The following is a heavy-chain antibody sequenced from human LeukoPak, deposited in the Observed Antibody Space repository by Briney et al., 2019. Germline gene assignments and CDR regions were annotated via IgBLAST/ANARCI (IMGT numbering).Heavy chain of an antibody. CDR3: ARTRTPDYYGSGSYAYYFDY. Sequence: GGSLRLSCAASGFTFSSYWMSWVRQAPGKGLEWVANIKQDGSEKYYVDSVKGRFTISRDNAKNSLYLQMNSLRAEDTAVYYCARTRTPDYYGSGSYAYYFDYWGQGTLVTVSS. CDR2: IKQDGSEK. J-gene: IGHJ4*02. CDR1: GFTFSSYW. D-gene: IGHD3-10*01. V-gene: IGHV3-7*03.